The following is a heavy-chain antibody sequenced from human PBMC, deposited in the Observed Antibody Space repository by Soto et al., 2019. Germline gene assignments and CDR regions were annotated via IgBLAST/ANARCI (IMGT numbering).Heavy chain of an antibody. CDR1: DDSINSDKYY. D-gene: IGHD1-1*01. CDR2: IYYRGNA. J-gene: IGHJ4*02. V-gene: IGHV4-39*01. CDR3: ARLEGLATNSYYFDF. Sequence: SETLSLTCSVSDDSINSDKYYWGWIRQPPGKGLEWIGSIYYRGNAYYNPSLQTRVTMSLDKSKSQFSLKLNSVTAADSAVYFCARLEGLATNSYYFDFWGPGALVTVSS.